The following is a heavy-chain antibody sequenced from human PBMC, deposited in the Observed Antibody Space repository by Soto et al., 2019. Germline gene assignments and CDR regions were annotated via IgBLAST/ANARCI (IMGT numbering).Heavy chain of an antibody. D-gene: IGHD5-18*01. Sequence: SLRLSCAASGFTFSSYGMHWVRQAPGKGLEWVAVIWYDGSNKYYADSVKGRFTISRDNSKNTLYLQMNSLRAEDTAVYYCARGWIQLWHDAFDIWGQGTMVTVSS. J-gene: IGHJ3*02. CDR1: GFTFSSYG. V-gene: IGHV3-33*01. CDR2: IWYDGSNK. CDR3: ARGWIQLWHDAFDI.